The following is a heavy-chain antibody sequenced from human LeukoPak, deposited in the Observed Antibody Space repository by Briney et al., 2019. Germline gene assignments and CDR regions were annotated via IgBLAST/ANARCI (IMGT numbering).Heavy chain of an antibody. Sequence: GGSLRLSCAASGFTFSAYWMTWVRQAPGKGLAWVANIIEGGDVKYYVYSVKGRFTISRDNTKNSLYLQMTSLRADDTAVYYCARVGKNGWDFDHWGQGTLVTVSS. J-gene: IGHJ4*02. CDR3: ARVGKNGWDFDH. CDR1: GFTFSAYW. D-gene: IGHD6-19*01. V-gene: IGHV3-7*01. CDR2: IIEGGDVK.